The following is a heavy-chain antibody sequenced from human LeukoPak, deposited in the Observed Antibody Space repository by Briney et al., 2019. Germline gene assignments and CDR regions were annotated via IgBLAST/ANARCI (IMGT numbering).Heavy chain of an antibody. V-gene: IGHV4-38-2*02. CDR1: GSSITRGYY. Sequence: PSETLSLTCTVSGSSITRGYYWGWIRQPPGKGLEWIGNVYHSGTTYYNPSLKSRVTISIDTSKNQFSLKLRSVTAADTAVYYCATVRGVLITGWFDPWGQGTLVTVSS. CDR3: ATVRGVLITGWFDP. D-gene: IGHD3-10*01. CDR2: VYHSGTT. J-gene: IGHJ5*02.